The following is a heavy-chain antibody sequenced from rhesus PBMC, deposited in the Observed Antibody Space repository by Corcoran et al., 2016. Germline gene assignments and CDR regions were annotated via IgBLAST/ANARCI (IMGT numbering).Heavy chain of an antibody. D-gene: IGHD4-29*01. V-gene: IGHV4-65*01. Sequence: QVQLQESGPGLVKPSETLSLTCAVSGGSVSSSNWWTWTRQPPGKGLEWMGYISGSSGSTYYNPSLRSRVTFSTDTSKNQFSLKLTSVTAADTAVYYCARDYGSKGWGQGVLVTVSS. J-gene: IGHJ4*01. CDR3: ARDYGSKG. CDR1: GGSVSSSNW. CDR2: ISGSSGST.